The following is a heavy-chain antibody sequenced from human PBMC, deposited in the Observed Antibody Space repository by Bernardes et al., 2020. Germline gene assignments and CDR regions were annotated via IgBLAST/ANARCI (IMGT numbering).Heavy chain of an antibody. J-gene: IGHJ4*02. Sequence: SETLSLTRAVYGGSFSGYYWSWIRQPPGKGLEWIGEINHSGSTNYNPSLKSRVTISVDTSKNQFSLKLSSVTAADTAVYYCARGRGSRDIVVVPAAIPPHREYYFDYGGQGTRVTVSS. CDR2: INHSGST. CDR3: ARGRGSRDIVVVPAAIPPHREYYFDY. V-gene: IGHV4-34*01. CDR1: GGSFSGYY. D-gene: IGHD2-2*02.